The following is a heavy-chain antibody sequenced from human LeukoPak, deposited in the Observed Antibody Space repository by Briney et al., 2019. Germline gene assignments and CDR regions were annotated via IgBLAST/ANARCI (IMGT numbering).Heavy chain of an antibody. CDR2: VYQSGTT. D-gene: IGHD2-15*01. CDR3: ARRRCSGGSCSPFDY. Sequence: SETLSLTCSVSGFRISSGYYWGWIRQSPGKGLEWIGSVYQSGTTHYNPSFQSRLTISVDTSKSQFSLKMSSVTAADTAIYYCARRRCSGGSCSPFDYWGQGSQVTVSS. J-gene: IGHJ4*02. CDR1: GFRISSGYY. V-gene: IGHV4-38-2*01.